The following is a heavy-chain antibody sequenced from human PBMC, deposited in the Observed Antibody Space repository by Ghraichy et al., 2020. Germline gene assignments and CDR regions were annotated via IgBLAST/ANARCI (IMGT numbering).Heavy chain of an antibody. CDR2: IYYSGNT. CDR3: ARTYYDILIGYPWFDP. Sequence: SETLSLTCTVSGDSISSFYWSWIRQPPGKGLEWIGYIYYSGNTKYNPSLKSRVTISVDTSKNQFSLKLSSVTAADTAVYYCARTYYDILIGYPWFDPWGQGTLVTVSS. D-gene: IGHD3-9*01. CDR1: GDSISSFY. J-gene: IGHJ5*02. V-gene: IGHV4-59*01.